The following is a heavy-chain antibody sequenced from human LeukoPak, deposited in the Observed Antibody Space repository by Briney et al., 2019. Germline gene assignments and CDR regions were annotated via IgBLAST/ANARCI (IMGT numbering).Heavy chain of an antibody. Sequence: ASVKVSCKTSGYTFTGYYMHWVRQAPGQGLEWMGWINPNSGGTNYAQKFQGRVTMTRDTSISTAYMELTRLRSDDTAGYYCARYTSGWYFDLWGRGTLVTVSS. D-gene: IGHD6-19*01. CDR3: ARYTSGWYFDL. J-gene: IGHJ2*01. CDR2: INPNSGGT. CDR1: GYTFTGYY. V-gene: IGHV1-2*02.